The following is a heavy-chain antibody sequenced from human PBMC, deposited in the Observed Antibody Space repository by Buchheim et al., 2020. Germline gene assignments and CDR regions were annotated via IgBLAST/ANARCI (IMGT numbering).Heavy chain of an antibody. D-gene: IGHD1-1*01. CDR3: TTWTL. J-gene: IGHJ6*02. CDR2: IIGSSDTI. V-gene: IGHV3-48*02. CDR1: GFTFSDYS. Sequence: EVQLVESGGNLVQPGGSLRLSCAASGFTFSDYSINWVRQAPGKGPEWLSYIIGSSDTIYYADSVKGRFTISRDNAQNSLYLQMNSLRDEDTAVYFCTTWTLWGQGTT.